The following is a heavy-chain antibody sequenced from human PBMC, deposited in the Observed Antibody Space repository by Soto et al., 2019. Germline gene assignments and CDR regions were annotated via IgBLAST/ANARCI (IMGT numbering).Heavy chain of an antibody. CDR3: ARGFSAGKGSPPDY. Sequence: EVRLLESGGGLVQPGGSLRLSCAASGFTFSNYAMTWVRQAPGKGLGWVSGLNGSGGSTSSADSVKGRFAISRDNSKNTLYLQMNSLRDGDTAVYYCARGFSAGKGSPPDYWFQGPLVTVSS. CDR2: LNGSGGST. D-gene: IGHD3-10*01. V-gene: IGHV3-23*01. J-gene: IGHJ4*02. CDR1: GFTFSNYA.